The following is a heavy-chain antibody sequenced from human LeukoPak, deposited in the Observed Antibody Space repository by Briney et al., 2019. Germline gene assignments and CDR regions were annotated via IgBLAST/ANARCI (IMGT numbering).Heavy chain of an antibody. Sequence: GGSLRLSCAASGFTFSSYSMNWVRQAPGKGLEWVSYISSSSTIYYADSVKGRFTISRDNAKNSLYLQMNSLRDEDTAVYYCARTGVNDAFDIWGQGTMVTVSS. CDR2: ISSSSTI. CDR1: GFTFSSYS. D-gene: IGHD7-27*01. V-gene: IGHV3-48*02. CDR3: ARTGVNDAFDI. J-gene: IGHJ3*02.